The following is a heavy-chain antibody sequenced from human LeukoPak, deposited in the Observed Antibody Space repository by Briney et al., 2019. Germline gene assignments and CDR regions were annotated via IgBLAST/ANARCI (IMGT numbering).Heavy chain of an antibody. Sequence: PSETLSLTCTVSGDSISSGSYWWSWLRQPAGKGLEWIGRIFHSGSTNYNPSLNSRVTMSVDTSKNQFSLKLSSVTAADTAVYYCARSRIVLADSLDPWGQGTLVTVSS. D-gene: IGHD6-19*01. V-gene: IGHV4-61*02. CDR3: ARSRIVLADSLDP. CDR1: GDSISSGSYW. J-gene: IGHJ5*02. CDR2: IFHSGST.